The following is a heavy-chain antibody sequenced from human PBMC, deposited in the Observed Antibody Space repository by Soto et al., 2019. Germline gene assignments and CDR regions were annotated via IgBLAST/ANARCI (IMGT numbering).Heavy chain of an antibody. Sequence: QVQLQESGPGLVKPSDTLSPTCAVSGYSISSSNWWGWIRQPPGKGLEWIGYIYYSGTTYYNPSLTRRVTMSVDTSKNQFSLKLTSVTAVDTAVYYCARREIQGPIDYWGQGTLVTVSS. CDR1: GYSISSSNW. V-gene: IGHV4-28*01. J-gene: IGHJ4*02. CDR2: IYYSGTT. D-gene: IGHD1-26*01. CDR3: ARREIQGPIDY.